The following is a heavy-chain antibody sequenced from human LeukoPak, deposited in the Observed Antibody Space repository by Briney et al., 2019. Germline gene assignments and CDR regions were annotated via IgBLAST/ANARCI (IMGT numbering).Heavy chain of an antibody. Sequence: PGGSLRLSCAASGFTVSSNYMSWVRQAPGKGLEWVSVIYSGGSTYYADSVKGRFTISRDNSKNTLYLQMNSLRAEDTAVYYCARLPSYYDFWSGYSEEYYFDYWGQGTLVTVSS. CDR1: GFTVSSNY. J-gene: IGHJ4*02. V-gene: IGHV3-66*04. D-gene: IGHD3-3*01. CDR2: IYSGGST. CDR3: ARLPSYYDFWSGYSEEYYFDY.